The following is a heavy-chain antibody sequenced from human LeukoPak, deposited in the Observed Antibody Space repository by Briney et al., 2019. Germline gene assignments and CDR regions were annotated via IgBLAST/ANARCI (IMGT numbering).Heavy chain of an antibody. CDR2: IYPGDSDT. CDR3: AREGEYSSSPHNWFDP. D-gene: IGHD6-6*01. Sequence: GESLKISCKGSGYSFTNYWIGWVRQMPGKGLEWMGIIYPGDSDTKYSPSFQGQVTISADKSINTAYLQWSSLKASDTAMYYCAREGEYSSSPHNWFDPWGQGTLVTVSS. V-gene: IGHV5-51*03. CDR1: GYSFTNYW. J-gene: IGHJ5*02.